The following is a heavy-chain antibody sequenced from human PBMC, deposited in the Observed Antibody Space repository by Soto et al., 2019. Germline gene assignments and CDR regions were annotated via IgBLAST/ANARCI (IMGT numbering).Heavy chain of an antibody. D-gene: IGHD6-13*01. CDR1: GYTFTSYY. Sequence: ASVNVSCKASGYTFTSYYMHWVRQAPGQGLEWMGIINPSGGSTSYAQKFQGRVTMTRDTSTSTVYMELSSLRSEDTAVYYCARDWVGIAAAGTSGRYYYGMDVWGQGTTVTVSS. CDR2: INPSGGST. J-gene: IGHJ6*02. V-gene: IGHV1-46*01. CDR3: ARDWVGIAAAGTSGRYYYGMDV.